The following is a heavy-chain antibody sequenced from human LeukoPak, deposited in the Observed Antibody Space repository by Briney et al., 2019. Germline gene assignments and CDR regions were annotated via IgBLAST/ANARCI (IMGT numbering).Heavy chain of an antibody. CDR1: GITFSNYA. V-gene: IGHV3-23*01. CDR3: AGRPTGYSSGYIH. J-gene: IGHJ4*02. D-gene: IGHD5-18*01. Sequence: LPGGSLRLSCVASGITFSNYAVSWVRQAPEKGLDWVSVISGSAHKIRYADSVKGRFTISRDNSENIVYLQMNNLRVEDTAVYYCAGRPTGYSSGYIHRGQGTLVTVSS. CDR2: ISGSAHKI.